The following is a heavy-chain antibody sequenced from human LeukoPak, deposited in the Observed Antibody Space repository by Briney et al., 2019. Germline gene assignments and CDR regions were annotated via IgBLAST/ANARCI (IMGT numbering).Heavy chain of an antibody. J-gene: IGHJ4*01. CDR3: ARDRAGTTFYY. Sequence: GGSLRLSCAASEFTFSSSWMTWVRQAPGKRLAWLANINQDGSTKNYVDSVKGRFSISRDNAKKSLYLQMNSLRAEDTAVYYCARDRAGTTFYYGGQGTLVTVSP. D-gene: IGHD6-13*01. CDR1: EFTFSSSW. V-gene: IGHV3-7*03. CDR2: INQDGSTK.